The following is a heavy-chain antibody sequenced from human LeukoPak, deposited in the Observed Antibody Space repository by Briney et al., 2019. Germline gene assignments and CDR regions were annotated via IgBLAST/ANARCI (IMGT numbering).Heavy chain of an antibody. D-gene: IGHD2-15*01. Sequence: PSETLSLTCTVSGGSISSSSYYWGWIRQPPGKGLEWIGSIYYSGSTNYNPSLKSRVTISVDTSKNQFSLKLSSVTAADTAVYYCAREVGGTSNPFDYWGQGTLVTVSS. V-gene: IGHV4-39*07. CDR3: AREVGGTSNPFDY. CDR2: IYYSGST. CDR1: GGSISSSSYY. J-gene: IGHJ4*02.